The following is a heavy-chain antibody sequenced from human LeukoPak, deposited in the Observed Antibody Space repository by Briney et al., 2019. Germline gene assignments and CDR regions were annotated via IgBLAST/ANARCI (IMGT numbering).Heavy chain of an antibody. CDR1: GFTFDDYA. J-gene: IGHJ4*02. Sequence: PGGSLRLSCAASGFTFDDYAMHWVRQAPGKGLEWVSGISWNSGSVGYADSVKGRFTISRDNAKNSLYLQMNNLRAEDTALYYCARGQWELFDYWGQGTLVTVSS. CDR2: ISWNSGSV. V-gene: IGHV3-9*01. D-gene: IGHD1-26*01. CDR3: ARGQWELFDY.